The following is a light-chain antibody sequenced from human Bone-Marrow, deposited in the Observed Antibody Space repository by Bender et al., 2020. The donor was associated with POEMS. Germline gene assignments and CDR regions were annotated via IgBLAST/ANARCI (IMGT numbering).Light chain of an antibody. CDR2: DFT. V-gene: IGLV2-14*01. CDR1: SSDIGFSRY. Sequence: QSALTQPASVSGSPGQSITISCLGTSSDIGFSRYVSWYQQHPGKAPKLIIYDFTNRPSGVPDRFSGSKSGTSASLAITGLQAEDEGDYYCQSYDNSLGGWVFGGGTKLTVL. J-gene: IGLJ3*02. CDR3: QSYDNSLGGWV.